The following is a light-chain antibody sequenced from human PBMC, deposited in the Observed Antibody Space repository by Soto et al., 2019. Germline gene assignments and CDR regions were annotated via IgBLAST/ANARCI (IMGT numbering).Light chain of an antibody. CDR2: VDN. Sequence: QSVLTQPPPVSPAPGHKSTISCSESSSNIGGKSVSWYQPLPGTAPKLLIYVDNKRPSGIPGRFAGSTSGTSATLGIPGFQPGDEADYYCGSWDSSVSAYVFGAGTKVTVL. J-gene: IGLJ1*01. V-gene: IGLV1-51*01. CDR3: GSWDSSVSAYV. CDR1: SSNIGGKS.